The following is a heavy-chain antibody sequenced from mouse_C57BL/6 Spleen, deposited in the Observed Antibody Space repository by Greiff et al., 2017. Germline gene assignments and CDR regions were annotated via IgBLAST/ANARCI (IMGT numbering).Heavy chain of an antibody. CDR3: ARGLGVDDY. V-gene: IGHV1-82*01. D-gene: IGHD4-1*01. CDR2: IYPGDGDT. Sequence: QVQLKESGPELVKPGASVKISCKASGYAFSSSWMNWVKQRPGKGLEWIGRIYPGDGDTNYNGKFKGKATLTADKSSSTAYMQLSSLTSEDSAVYFCARGLGVDDYWGQGTTLTVSS. J-gene: IGHJ2*01. CDR1: GYAFSSSW.